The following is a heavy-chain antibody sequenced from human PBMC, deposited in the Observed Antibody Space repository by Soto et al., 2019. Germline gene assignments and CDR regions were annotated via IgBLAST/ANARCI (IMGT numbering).Heavy chain of an antibody. CDR2: ISYDGSNK. D-gene: IGHD6-19*01. V-gene: IGHV3-30-3*01. J-gene: IGHJ6*02. CDR3: ARDFKQWLLTGGYYYYGMDV. CDR1: GFTFSSYA. Sequence: GGSLRLSCAASGFTFSSYAMHWVRQAPGKGLEWVAVISYDGSNKYYADSVKGRFTISRDNSKNTLYLQMNSLRAEDTAVYYCARDFKQWLLTGGYYYYGMDVWGQGTTVTVSS.